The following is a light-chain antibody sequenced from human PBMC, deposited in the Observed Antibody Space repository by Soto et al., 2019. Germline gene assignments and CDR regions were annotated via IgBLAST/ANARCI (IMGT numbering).Light chain of an antibody. CDR3: QQYNNWPPWT. Sequence: EIVMTQSPATLSVSPGERATLSCRASQSVGSNLAWYQQKPGQAPRLLIYGASTRATGIPARFSGSGSGTEFTLTISSLQSEDFAVYYCQQYNNWPPWTFGQGTQVEIK. V-gene: IGKV3-15*01. CDR1: QSVGSN. CDR2: GAS. J-gene: IGKJ1*01.